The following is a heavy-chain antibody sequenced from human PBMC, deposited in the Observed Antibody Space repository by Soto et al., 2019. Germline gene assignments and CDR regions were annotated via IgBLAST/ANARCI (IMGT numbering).Heavy chain of an antibody. CDR1: GDSVSSDNYY. Sequence: SETLSLTCTVSGDSVSSDNYYWTWIRQPPGKGLEWIGYIYSSGGTNYNPYLKSRVTISLDRSSNQFSLKLTSVTAADTAVYYCARDIRGYSRAFDYWGQGTLVTVSS. CDR2: IYSSGGT. D-gene: IGHD5-18*01. CDR3: ARDIRGYSRAFDY. V-gene: IGHV4-61*01. J-gene: IGHJ4*02.